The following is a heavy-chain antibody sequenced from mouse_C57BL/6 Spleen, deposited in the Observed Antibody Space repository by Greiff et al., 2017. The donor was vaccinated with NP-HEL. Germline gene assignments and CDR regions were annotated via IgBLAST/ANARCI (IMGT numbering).Heavy chain of an antibody. V-gene: IGHV5-4*01. D-gene: IGHD1-1*01. CDR3: ATAITTAPYYFDY. Sequence: EVQLVESGGGLVKPGGSLKLSCAASGFTFSSYAMSWVRQTPEKRLEWVATISDGGSYTYYPDNVKGRFTISRDNAKNNLYLQMSHLKSEDTAMYYCATAITTAPYYFDYWGQGTTLTVSS. CDR2: ISDGGSYT. J-gene: IGHJ2*01. CDR1: GFTFSSYA.